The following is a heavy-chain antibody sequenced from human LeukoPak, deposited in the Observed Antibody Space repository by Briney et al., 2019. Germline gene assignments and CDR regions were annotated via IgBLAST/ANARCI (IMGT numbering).Heavy chain of an antibody. CDR3: AGEWAYINY. D-gene: IGHD2-21*01. CDR2: IYYSGST. V-gene: IGHV4-59*12. J-gene: IGHJ4*02. CDR1: GGSISSYY. Sequence: SETLSLTCTVSGGSISSYYWSWIRQPPGKGLEWIGYIYYSGSTNYNPSLKSRVTISVDTSKNQFSLKLSSVTAADTAVYYCAGEWAYINYWGQGTLVTVSS.